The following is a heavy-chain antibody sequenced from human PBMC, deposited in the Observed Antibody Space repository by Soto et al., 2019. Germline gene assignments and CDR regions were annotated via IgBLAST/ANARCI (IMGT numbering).Heavy chain of an antibody. CDR2: IIPLFGTA. J-gene: IGHJ4*02. CDR3: ARQFDYDTSGYYYAY. CDR1: GGTFSKYG. D-gene: IGHD3-22*01. V-gene: IGHV1-69*01. Sequence: QVQLVQSGAEVKKPGSSVKVSCKASGGTFSKYGIDWVRQAPGEGLEWMGGIIPLFGTANYAQKFQGRVTITGDEATSTAYMELSSLRSEDTALYYCARQFDYDTSGYYYAYWGQGTLVTVS.